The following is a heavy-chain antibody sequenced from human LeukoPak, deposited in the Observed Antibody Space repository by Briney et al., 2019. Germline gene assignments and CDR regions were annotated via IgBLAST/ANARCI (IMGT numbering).Heavy chain of an antibody. CDR3: ARDSLSWFGEFDAFDI. Sequence: SETLSLTCTVSGGSISSSSYYWGWIRQPPGKGLEWIGSIYYSGSTYYNPSLKSRVTISVDTSKNQFSLKLSSVTAADTAVYYCARDSLSWFGEFDAFDIWGQGTMVTVSS. J-gene: IGHJ3*02. CDR2: IYYSGST. V-gene: IGHV4-39*07. D-gene: IGHD3-10*01. CDR1: GGSISSSSYY.